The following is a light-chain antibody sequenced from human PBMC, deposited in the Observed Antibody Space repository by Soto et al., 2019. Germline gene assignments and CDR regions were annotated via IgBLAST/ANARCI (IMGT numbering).Light chain of an antibody. J-gene: IGLJ2*01. CDR3: TSYTTSSTLVL. CDR2: EVS. Sequence: QSALTQPASVSGSPGQSITISCTGTSSDVGSHNYVSWYQHHPGKAPKLMIFEVSNRPSGVSTRFSGSKSGNTASLTISGLQAEDEDDYYCTSYTTSSTLVLFGGGTKLTVL. V-gene: IGLV2-14*01. CDR1: SSDVGSHNY.